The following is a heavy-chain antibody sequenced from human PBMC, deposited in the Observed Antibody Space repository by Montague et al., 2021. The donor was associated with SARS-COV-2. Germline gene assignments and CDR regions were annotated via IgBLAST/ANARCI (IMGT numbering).Heavy chain of an antibody. D-gene: IGHD3-22*01. CDR2: INHRGST. V-gene: IGHV4-34*01. Sequence: SETLSLTCAVYDGSFSDYSWTWIRQPPGKGLEWIGEINHRGSTNYNPSLKSRVTISVDTSKNQFSLKMTPVTAADTAVYYCARGRQHINMVVVAVTGGEYCFDFGGQGTLVAVSS. CDR3: ARGRQHINMVVVAVTGGEYCFDF. J-gene: IGHJ4*02. CDR1: DGSFSDYS.